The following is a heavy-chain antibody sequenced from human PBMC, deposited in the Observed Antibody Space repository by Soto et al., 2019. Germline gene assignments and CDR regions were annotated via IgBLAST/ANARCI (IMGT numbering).Heavy chain of an antibody. D-gene: IGHD3-10*01. Sequence: QVQLVQSGAEVKKPGASVKVSCKASGYSFTNYGICWVRQAPGQGPEWMGWISGHNGDTNHPQILQGRVTMTTDTSRTTAYMARRSLRPADTAVYYCARLRFNYSANTVYDDFDYWGQGNRVTVSS. CDR1: GYSFTNYG. CDR3: ARLRFNYSANTVYDDFDY. V-gene: IGHV1-18*04. J-gene: IGHJ4*02. CDR2: ISGHNGDT.